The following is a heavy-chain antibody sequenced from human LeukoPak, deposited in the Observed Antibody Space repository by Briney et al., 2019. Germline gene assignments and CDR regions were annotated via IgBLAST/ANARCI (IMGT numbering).Heavy chain of an antibody. CDR3: ARVPTRSSGYYGNY. Sequence: PGRSLRLSCAASGFTFSSYAMHWVRQAPGKGLEWVAVISYDGSNKYYADSVKGRFTISRDNSKNTLYLQMNSLRAEDTAVYYCARVPTRSSGYYGNYWGQGTLVTVSS. D-gene: IGHD3-22*01. CDR2: ISYDGSNK. J-gene: IGHJ4*02. CDR1: GFTFSSYA. V-gene: IGHV3-30*04.